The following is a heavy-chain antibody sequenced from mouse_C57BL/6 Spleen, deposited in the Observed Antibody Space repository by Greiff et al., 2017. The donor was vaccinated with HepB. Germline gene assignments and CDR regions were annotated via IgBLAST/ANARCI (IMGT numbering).Heavy chain of an antibody. Sequence: VQLKESGAELVRPGASVKLSCTASGFNIKDDYMHWVKQRPEQGLEWIGWIDPENGDTEYASKFQGKATITADTSSNTAYLQLSSLTSEDTAVYYCTVLYYGSSYWGQGTTLTVSS. CDR1: GFNIKDDY. CDR3: TVLYYGSSY. V-gene: IGHV14-4*01. J-gene: IGHJ2*01. D-gene: IGHD1-1*01. CDR2: IDPENGDT.